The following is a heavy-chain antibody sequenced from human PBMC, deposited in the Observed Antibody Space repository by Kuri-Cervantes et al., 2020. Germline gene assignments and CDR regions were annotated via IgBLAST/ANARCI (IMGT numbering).Heavy chain of an antibody. J-gene: IGHJ4*02. Sequence: GSLRLSCTVSGVSINSNNYYWGWIRQSPGKGLRWIGNFYYSGSTYYNPSLKSRVTISVDTSKNQFSLKLSSVTAADTAVYYCVRAEYSSGWYVYFDYWGQGTLVTVSS. CDR3: VRAEYSSGWYVYFDY. CDR1: GVSINSNNYY. V-gene: IGHV4-39*07. CDR2: FYYSGST. D-gene: IGHD6-19*01.